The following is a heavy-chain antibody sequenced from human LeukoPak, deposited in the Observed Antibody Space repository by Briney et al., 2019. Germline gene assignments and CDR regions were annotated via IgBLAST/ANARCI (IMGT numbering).Heavy chain of an antibody. V-gene: IGHV3-30*18. CDR1: GFSFSSYG. CDR3: AKCLYSRSMIVGGFGY. CDR2: ISYDGSDK. J-gene: IGHJ4*02. D-gene: IGHD3-22*01. Sequence: GGSLRLSCAASGFSFSSYGMHWVRQAPGKGLEWVAFISYDGSDKYYADSVKGRFTISRDNSKNTLYLQMNSMRAEETALYYCAKCLYSRSMIVGGFGYWGQGSLVTVSS.